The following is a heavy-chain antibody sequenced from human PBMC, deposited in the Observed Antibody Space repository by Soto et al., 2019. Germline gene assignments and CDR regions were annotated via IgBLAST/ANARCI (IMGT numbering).Heavy chain of an antibody. J-gene: IGHJ4*02. CDR3: AREKRANGYFDY. V-gene: IGHV3-7*01. Sequence: EVQLVESGGGVVQPGGSLRLSCAASGFAFSAYYMTWVRQAPGKGLEWVANIKKDGSEKYYAGSVNGRFIISRDDAKNLLFLQMNSLRVADTAVYYCAREKRANGYFDYWGQGTPVTVSA. CDR2: IKKDGSEK. CDR1: GFAFSAYY. D-gene: IGHD6-25*01.